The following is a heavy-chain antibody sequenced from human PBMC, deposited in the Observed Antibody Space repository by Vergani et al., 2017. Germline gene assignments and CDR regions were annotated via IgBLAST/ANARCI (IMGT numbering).Heavy chain of an antibody. CDR1: GFTFSRYA. D-gene: IGHD2-15*01. CDR2: NSGSGGST. Sequence: EVQLLESGGGLVQPGGSLRLPCAASGFTFSRYAMSWVRQAPGKGLEWVSANSGSGGSTYYADYVKGRLTISRDNSKNTLYLQMNSLRAEDTAVYYCEKTVVVAAHGRKFDYWGQGTLVTVSS. V-gene: IGHV3-23*01. CDR3: EKTVVVAAHGRKFDY. J-gene: IGHJ4*02.